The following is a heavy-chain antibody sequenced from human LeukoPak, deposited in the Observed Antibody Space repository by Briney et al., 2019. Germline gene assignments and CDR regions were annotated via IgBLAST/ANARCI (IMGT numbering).Heavy chain of an antibody. Sequence: SETLSLTCTVSGGSVSSGSYYWSWIRQPPGKGLEWIGYIYYSGSTNYNPSLKSRVTISVDTSKNQFSLKLSSVTAADTAVYYCARAPYCGGDCYSRFDPWGQGILVTVSS. J-gene: IGHJ5*02. CDR1: GGSVSSGSYY. V-gene: IGHV4-61*01. CDR3: ARAPYCGGDCYSRFDP. D-gene: IGHD2-21*02. CDR2: IYYSGST.